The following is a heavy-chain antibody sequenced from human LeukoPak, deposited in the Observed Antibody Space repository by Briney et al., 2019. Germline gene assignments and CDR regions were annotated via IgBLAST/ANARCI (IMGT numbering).Heavy chain of an antibody. J-gene: IGHJ2*01. Sequence: PGRSPRLSCAGSGFTFSTYAMHWVRQAPGKGLEWVAVISSDGTKKYYADSVKRRFTISRDNSKEMLYLQMNRVRVDDTAVYYCERDPNSGYDMVWYLDLWGRGTLVTVSS. CDR1: GFTFSTYA. CDR2: ISSDGTKK. CDR3: ERDPNSGYDMVWYLDL. D-gene: IGHD5-12*01. V-gene: IGHV3-30-3*01.